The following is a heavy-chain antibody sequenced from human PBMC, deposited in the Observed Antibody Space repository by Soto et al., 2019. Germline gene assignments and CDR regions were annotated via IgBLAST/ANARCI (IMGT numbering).Heavy chain of an antibody. V-gene: IGHV3-73*01. CDR2: IRSKANSYAT. J-gene: IGHJ4*02. CDR1: GFTFSGSA. D-gene: IGHD6-13*01. CDR3: TRLAVPSRDRSSLQGDY. Sequence: TGGSLRLSCAASGFTFSGSAMHWVRQASGKGLEWVGRIRSKANSYATAYAASVKGRFTISRDDSKNTAYLQMNSLKTEDTAVYYCTRLAVPSRDRSSLQGDYWGQGTLVTVSS.